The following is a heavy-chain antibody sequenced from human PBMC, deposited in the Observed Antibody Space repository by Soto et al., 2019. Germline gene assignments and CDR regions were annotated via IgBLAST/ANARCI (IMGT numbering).Heavy chain of an antibody. Sequence: EVQLLESGGGLVQPGGSLRLSCAASGFTFSTYAMNWVRQAPGKGLECVSSISGTGDSSYYADSVKGRFTISRDNSKNTLYLRMNSPRAEDTAVYYCAKKGRKYYFDYWGQGTLVTVSS. CDR2: ISGTGDSS. CDR3: AKKGRKYYFDY. CDR1: GFTFSTYA. V-gene: IGHV3-23*01. J-gene: IGHJ4*02.